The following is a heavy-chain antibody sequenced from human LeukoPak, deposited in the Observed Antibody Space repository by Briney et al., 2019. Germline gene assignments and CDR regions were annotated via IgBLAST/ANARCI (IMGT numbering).Heavy chain of an antibody. D-gene: IGHD5-12*01. CDR3: ARTGSGRDYYGMDV. J-gene: IGHJ6*02. Sequence: SGTLSLTCAVSGGSISSKNWWIWVRQPPEKGLEWIGEIYHTGSTNYNPSLKSRVTMSVDKSKNQFSLKLSSVTAADTAIYYCARTGSGRDYYGMDVWGQGTSVTVSS. V-gene: IGHV4-4*02. CDR1: GGSISSKNW. CDR2: IYHTGST.